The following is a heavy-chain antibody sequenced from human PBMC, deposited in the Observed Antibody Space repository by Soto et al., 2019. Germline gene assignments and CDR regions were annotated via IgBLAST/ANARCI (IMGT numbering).Heavy chain of an antibody. D-gene: IGHD5-18*01. V-gene: IGHV1-69*13. CDR2: IIPIFGTA. CDR1: GGTFSSYA. J-gene: IGHJ5*02. CDR3: ARDLSLVRGGYGRNWFDP. Sequence: SVKVSCKASGGTFSSYAISWVRQAPGQGLEWMGGIIPIFGTANYAQKFQGRVTITADESTSTAYMELSSLRSEDTAVYYCARDLSLVRGGYGRNWFDPWGQGTLVTVS.